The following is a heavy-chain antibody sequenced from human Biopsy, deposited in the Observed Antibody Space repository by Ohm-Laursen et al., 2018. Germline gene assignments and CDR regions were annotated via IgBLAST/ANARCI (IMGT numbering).Heavy chain of an antibody. Sequence: GTLSLTCTVSGGSLSGYYWSWIRQAPGRGLEWIGLIYYRGETDYNPSLKSRVTISVDGSKNQFSLNLPSITAADTAVYYCARHRTHPPPGSMGVWGHGTTVFVSS. V-gene: IGHV4-59*08. CDR1: GGSLSGYY. CDR3: ARHRTHPPPGSMGV. J-gene: IGHJ6*02. D-gene: IGHD2-15*01. CDR2: IYYRGET.